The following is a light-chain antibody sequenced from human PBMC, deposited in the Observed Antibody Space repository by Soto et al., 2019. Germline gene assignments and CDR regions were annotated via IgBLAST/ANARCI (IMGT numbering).Light chain of an antibody. CDR2: YDS. J-gene: IGLJ1*01. V-gene: IGLV3-21*04. CDR1: NLGSKS. CDR3: QVWDSSSDHYV. Sequence: SYELTQPPSVSVAPGKTASLTCGGNNLGSKSVHWFQQKPGQAPVLVIYYDSDRTSGIPERFSGSNSGNTATLTISRVEAGDEADYYCQVWDSSSDHYVFGTGTKLTVL.